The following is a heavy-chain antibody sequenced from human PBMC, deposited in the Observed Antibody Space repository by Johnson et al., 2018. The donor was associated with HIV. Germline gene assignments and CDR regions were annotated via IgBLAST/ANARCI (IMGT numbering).Heavy chain of an antibody. CDR3: AKPPSMGADAFDI. J-gene: IGHJ3*02. V-gene: IGHV3-7*02. CDR1: GFTFSSYW. Sequence: VQLVESGGGVVQPGGSLRLSCAASGFTFSSYWMSWVRQAPGKGLEWVANIKQDGSEKYFADSVKGRFNISRDNSKNTLYLQMNSLRAEDAAVYYCAKPPSMGADAFDIWGQGTMVTVSS. CDR2: IKQDGSEK. D-gene: IGHD3-16*01.